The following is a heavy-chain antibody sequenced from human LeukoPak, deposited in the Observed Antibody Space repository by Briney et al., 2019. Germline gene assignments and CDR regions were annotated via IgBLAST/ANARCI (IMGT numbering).Heavy chain of an antibody. Sequence: GGSLRLSCAASGFTFSSYAMSWVRQAPGKGLEWVSAISGSGGSTYYADSVKGRFTISRDNSKNTLYLQMNSLRAEDTAVYYCAKAEGYYDSSGYYFDYWGQGTLVTVSS. CDR1: GFTFSSYA. V-gene: IGHV3-23*01. CDR3: AKAEGYYDSSGYYFDY. J-gene: IGHJ4*02. CDR2: ISGSGGST. D-gene: IGHD3-22*01.